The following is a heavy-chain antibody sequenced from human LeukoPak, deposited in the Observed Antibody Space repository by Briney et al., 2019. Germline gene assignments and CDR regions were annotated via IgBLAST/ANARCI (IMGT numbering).Heavy chain of an antibody. Sequence: GGSLRLSCAASGFTFSDAWMNWVRQAPGKGLEWVGRIKSKADSGTIDYAAPVKGRFTISRDDSKNTVYMQMNSLKTEDTAVYYCSYYYDSSGYVDYWAREPWSPSPQ. CDR2: IKSKADSGTI. V-gene: IGHV3-15*01. J-gene: IGHJ4*02. CDR1: GFTFSDAW. CDR3: SYYYDSSGYVDY. D-gene: IGHD3-22*01.